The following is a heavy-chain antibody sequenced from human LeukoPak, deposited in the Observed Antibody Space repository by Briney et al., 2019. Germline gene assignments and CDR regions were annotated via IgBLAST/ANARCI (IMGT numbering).Heavy chain of an antibody. V-gene: IGHV3-33*08. CDR3: ARDYCGGDCYSYYYGMDV. CDR1: GFTFSSYA. Sequence: GRSLRLSCAASGFTFSSYAMHWVRQAPGKGLEWVAVIWYDGSNKYYADSVKGRFTISRDNSKNTLYLQMNSLRAEDTAVYYCARDYCGGDCYSYYYGMDVWGQGTTVTVSS. D-gene: IGHD2-21*02. J-gene: IGHJ6*02. CDR2: IWYDGSNK.